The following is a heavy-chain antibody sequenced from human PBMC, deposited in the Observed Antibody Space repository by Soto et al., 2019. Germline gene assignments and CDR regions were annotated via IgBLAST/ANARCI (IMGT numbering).Heavy chain of an antibody. V-gene: IGHV3-48*03. J-gene: IGHJ4*02. D-gene: IGHD1-7*01. Sequence: EVLLVESGGGLVQPGGSLRLPCAGTGLTFSNYEMTWVRQAPGKGLEWVSYINGTGTTIYYAASVKGRFTISRDNAKNSLYLQMSSLRAEDTAFYYCATKVYGTTYFGYWGQGALVTVSS. CDR2: INGTGTTI. CDR3: ATKVYGTTYFGY. CDR1: GLTFSNYE.